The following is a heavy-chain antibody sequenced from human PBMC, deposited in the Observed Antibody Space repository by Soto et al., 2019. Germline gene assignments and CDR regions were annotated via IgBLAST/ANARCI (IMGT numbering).Heavy chain of an antibody. Sequence: QVQLQESGPGLVKPSQTLSLTCTVSGGSISSGDYYWSWIRQPPGKGLEWIGYIYYSGSTYYNPSLKSRVTISVDTSKNQFSLKLSSVTAADTAVYYCAREGSTSPNGGNLEPANIDYWGQGTLGTVSS. J-gene: IGHJ4*02. CDR1: GGSISSGDYY. V-gene: IGHV4-30-4*01. CDR3: AREGSTSPNGGNLEPANIDY. CDR2: IYYSGST. D-gene: IGHD2-2*01.